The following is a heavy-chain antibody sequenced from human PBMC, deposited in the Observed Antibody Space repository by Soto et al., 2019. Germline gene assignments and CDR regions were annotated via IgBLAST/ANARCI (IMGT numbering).Heavy chain of an antibody. CDR2: INPSGGST. V-gene: IGHV1-46*03. D-gene: IGHD2-15*01. J-gene: IGHJ6*03. CDR3: ARDGGVVVDTYYYYMDV. Sequence: GASVKVSCKASGYTFTSYYMHCVRQAPGQGLEWMGIINPSGGSTSYAQKFQGRVTMTRDTSTSTVYMELSSLRSEDTAVYYCARDGGVVVDTYYYYMDVWGKGTTVTVSS. CDR1: GYTFTSYY.